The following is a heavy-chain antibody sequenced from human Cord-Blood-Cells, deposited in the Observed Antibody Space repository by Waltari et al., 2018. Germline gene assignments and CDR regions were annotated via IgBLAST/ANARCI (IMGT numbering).Heavy chain of an antibody. Sequence: EVQLLESGGGLVQPGGSLRLSCAASGFTFSSYAMSWVRQAPGKGLEWISAISGSGGSTYYADPVMCRFTISRDNSKNTLYLQMNSLRAEDTAIYYCAKDPLTGEAYYYYMDVWGKGTTVTVSS. CDR2: ISGSGGST. V-gene: IGHV3-23*01. J-gene: IGHJ6*03. D-gene: IGHD7-27*01. CDR3: AKDPLTGEAYYYYMDV. CDR1: GFTFSSYA.